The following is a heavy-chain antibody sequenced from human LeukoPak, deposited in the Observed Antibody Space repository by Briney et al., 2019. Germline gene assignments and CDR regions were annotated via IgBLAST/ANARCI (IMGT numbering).Heavy chain of an antibody. Sequence: GGSLRLPCAASGFTFSSYSMNWVRQAPGKGLEWVSYISSSSSTIYYADSVKGRFTISRDNAKNSLYLQMNSLRAEDTAVYYCARDGSSWDFDYWGQGTLVTVSS. CDR2: ISSSSSTI. V-gene: IGHV3-48*01. J-gene: IGHJ4*02. D-gene: IGHD6-13*01. CDR3: ARDGSSWDFDY. CDR1: GFTFSSYS.